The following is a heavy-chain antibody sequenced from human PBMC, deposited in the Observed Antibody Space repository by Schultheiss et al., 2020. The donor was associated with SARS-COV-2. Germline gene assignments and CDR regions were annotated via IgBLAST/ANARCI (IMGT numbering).Heavy chain of an antibody. CDR2: INNDGSKA. J-gene: IGHJ4*02. CDR1: GFTFSSYW. V-gene: IGHV3-74*01. Sequence: GGSLRLSCAASGFTFSSYWMSWVRQAPGKGLEWVSHINNDGSKARYADFVKGRFTISRDNARNTLYLQMNSLRADDTAVYSCVRDFGGDGDYWGQGTLVTVSS. CDR3: VRDFGGDGDY. D-gene: IGHD2-21*02.